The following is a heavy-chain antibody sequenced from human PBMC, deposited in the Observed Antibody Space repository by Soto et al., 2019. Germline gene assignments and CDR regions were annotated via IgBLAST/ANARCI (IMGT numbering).Heavy chain of an antibody. CDR3: ANSGDIVELLLPSWFDY. D-gene: IGHD2-15*01. J-gene: IGHJ4*02. V-gene: IGHV3-23*01. CDR1: GFTFASYA. CDR2: FSGSGGRT. Sequence: EVQLLESGGGLVQPGGSLRLSCAASGFTFASYAMSWVRQAPGKGLEWVSAFSGSGGRTYYADSVKGRFTISRDNAKNTLYLQMNSLRAEDTAVYYCANSGDIVELLLPSWFDYWGQGTLVTVSS.